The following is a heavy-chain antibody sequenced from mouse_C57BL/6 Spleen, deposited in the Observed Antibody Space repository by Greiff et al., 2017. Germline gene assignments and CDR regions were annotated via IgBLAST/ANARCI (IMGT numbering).Heavy chain of an antibody. CDR3: ARTYYYGSSYGFFAY. D-gene: IGHD1-1*01. Sequence: LKQSGPELVKPGASVKISCKASGYSFTDYNMNWVKQSNGKSLEWIGVINPNYGTTSYNQKFKGKATLTVDQSSSTAYMQLNSLTSEDSAVYYCARTYYYGSSYGFFAYWGQGTLVTVSA. CDR2: INPNYGTT. V-gene: IGHV1-39*01. CDR1: GYSFTDYN. J-gene: IGHJ3*01.